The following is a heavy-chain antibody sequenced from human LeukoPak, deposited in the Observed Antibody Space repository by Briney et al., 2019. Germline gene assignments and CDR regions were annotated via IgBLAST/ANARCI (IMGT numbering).Heavy chain of an antibody. CDR2: ISYSAERT. Sequence: GGSLRLSCAASGLTFSSYVMNWVRQAPGKGLEWVAGISYSAERTDYAGSVKGRFTISRDNSKSILYLQMNSLRADDAAVYYCARDRRYYDSPYYFDYWGQGTLVTVSS. D-gene: IGHD3-22*01. CDR1: GLTFSSYV. CDR3: ARDRRYYDSPYYFDY. V-gene: IGHV3-23*01. J-gene: IGHJ4*02.